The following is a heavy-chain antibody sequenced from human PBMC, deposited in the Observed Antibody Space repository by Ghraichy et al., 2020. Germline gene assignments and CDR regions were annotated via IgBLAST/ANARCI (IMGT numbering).Heavy chain of an antibody. CDR1: GFSFNDYA. CDR3: AKTGSGGYYFDS. J-gene: IGHJ4*02. D-gene: IGHD2-15*01. Sequence: GGSLRLSCAASGFSFNDYAMHWVRHVPGKGLEWVSGISWNSEFIIYADFVKGRFTISRDNTKKSLFLQMNSLRPEDTAFYYCAKTGSGGYYFDSWGQGTLLTVSS. CDR2: ISWNSEFI. V-gene: IGHV3-9*01.